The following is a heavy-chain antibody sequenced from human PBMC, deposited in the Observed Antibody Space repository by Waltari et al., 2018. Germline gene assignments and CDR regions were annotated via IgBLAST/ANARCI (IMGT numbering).Heavy chain of an antibody. V-gene: IGHV4-59*01. Sequence: QVQLQESGPGLVKPSETLSLTCTVSGGSISSYYWSWIRQPPGKGLEWIGYIYYSGSTNYNPSLKSRVTISVDTSKNQFSLKLSSVTAADTAVYYCAGGALGVAGWDFDYWGQGTLVTVSS. D-gene: IGHD6-19*01. CDR1: GGSISSYY. CDR2: IYYSGST. CDR3: AGGALGVAGWDFDY. J-gene: IGHJ4*02.